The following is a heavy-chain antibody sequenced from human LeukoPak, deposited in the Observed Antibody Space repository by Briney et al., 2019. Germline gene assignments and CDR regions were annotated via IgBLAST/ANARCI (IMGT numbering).Heavy chain of an antibody. CDR3: ATGAMVYEY. D-gene: IGHD3-10*01. Sequence: ASVKVSCKVSGSTLTEISIDWVRQAPGKGLECMGTFGPQVGETIHAQNLQGRLKMTADTSTDTAYMEVTSLQSEDTAVYCCATGAMVYEYWGQGTLVTVSS. V-gene: IGHV1-24*01. CDR1: GSTLTEIS. CDR2: FGPQVGET. J-gene: IGHJ4*02.